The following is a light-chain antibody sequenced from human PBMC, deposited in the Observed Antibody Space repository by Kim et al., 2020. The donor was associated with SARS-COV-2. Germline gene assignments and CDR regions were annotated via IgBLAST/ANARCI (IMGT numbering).Light chain of an antibody. CDR1: SSDVGGHNY. CDR2: EVS. Sequence: GQSVTISCTGTSSDVGGHNYVCWYQQHPGKAPKLRSYEVSERPSGVPDRFSGSKSGNTASLTVSGLQSEDEADYYCSSYAGSNIVVFGGGTQLTVL. J-gene: IGLJ2*01. CDR3: SSYAGSNIVV. V-gene: IGLV2-8*01.